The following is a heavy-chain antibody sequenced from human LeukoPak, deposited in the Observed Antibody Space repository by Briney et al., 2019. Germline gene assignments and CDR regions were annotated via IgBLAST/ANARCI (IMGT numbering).Heavy chain of an antibody. Sequence: SETLSLTCTVSGGSISSGGYYWSWIRQHPGKGLEWIGYIYYSGSTNYNPSLKSRVTISVDTSKNQFSLKLSSVTAADTAVYYCARLGRYFGPYYFDYWGQGTLVTVSS. CDR3: ARLGRYFGPYYFDY. CDR2: IYYSGST. J-gene: IGHJ4*02. V-gene: IGHV4-61*08. D-gene: IGHD3-9*01. CDR1: GGSISSGGYY.